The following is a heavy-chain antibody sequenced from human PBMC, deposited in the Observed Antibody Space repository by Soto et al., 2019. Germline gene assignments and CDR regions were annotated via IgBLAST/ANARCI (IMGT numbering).Heavy chain of an antibody. V-gene: IGHV3-23*01. CDR2: ISGSGGST. CDR1: GFTFSSYA. CDR3: ANWGPGYTSGRTA. Sequence: EVQLLESGGGLVQPGGSLRLSCAASGFTFSSYAMSWVRQAPGKGLEWVSAISGSGGSTYYADSVKGRFTISRDNSKNTLYLQMNSLRAEDTALYYFANWGPGYTSGRTAWGQGTLVTVSS. J-gene: IGHJ5*02. D-gene: IGHD6-19*01.